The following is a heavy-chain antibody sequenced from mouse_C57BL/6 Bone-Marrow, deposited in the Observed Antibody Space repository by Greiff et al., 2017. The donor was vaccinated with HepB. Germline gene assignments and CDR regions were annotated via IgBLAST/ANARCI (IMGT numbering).Heavy chain of an antibody. CDR2: IDPNSGGT. V-gene: IGHV1-62-3*01. Sequence: QVQLKQPGAELVKPGASVKLSCKASGYTFTSYWMHWVKQRPGRGLEWIGRIDPNSGGTKYNEKFKSKATLTVDKPSSTAYMQLSSLTSEDSAVYFCARHEDRWLLPTAWFAYWGQGTLVTVSA. J-gene: IGHJ3*01. D-gene: IGHD2-3*01. CDR1: GYTFTSYW. CDR3: ARHEDRWLLPTAWFAY.